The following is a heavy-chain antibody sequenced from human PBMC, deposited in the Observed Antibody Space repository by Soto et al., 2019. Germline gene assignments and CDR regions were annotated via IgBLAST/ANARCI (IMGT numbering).Heavy chain of an antibody. Sequence: SETLSLTWTVYVGSTISYYCCWIRQPPGKGLEWIGYIYYRGSTNYNPSLKSRVTISVDTAKNQFSVKLSSLTPADTAVYYCAIVVGNSPGYGYWGQRSVVTVSS. D-gene: IGHD3-9*01. V-gene: IGHV4-59*01. J-gene: IGHJ4*02. CDR3: AIVVGNSPGYGY. CDR1: VGSTISYY. CDR2: IYYRGST.